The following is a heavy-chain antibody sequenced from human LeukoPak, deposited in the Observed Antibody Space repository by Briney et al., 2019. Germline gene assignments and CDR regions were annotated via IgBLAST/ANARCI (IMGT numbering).Heavy chain of an antibody. CDR1: GFTFSSYA. CDR2: ISYDGSNK. CDR3: ARGRYSYDPAGQAFDF. J-gene: IGHJ3*01. V-gene: IGHV3-30*04. Sequence: GGSLRLSCAASGFTFSSYAMHWVRQAPGKGLEWVAVISYDGSNKYYADSVKGRFTISRDNSKNTLYLQMNSLRAEDTAVYYCARGRYSYDPAGQAFDFWGQGTMVTVSS. D-gene: IGHD5-18*01.